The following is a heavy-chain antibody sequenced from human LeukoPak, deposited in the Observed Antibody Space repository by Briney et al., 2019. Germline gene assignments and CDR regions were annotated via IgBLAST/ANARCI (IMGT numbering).Heavy chain of an antibody. V-gene: IGHV1-46*01. CDR1: GYTFTSYY. CDR3: ARGPSITMVRGGQWYYYMDV. J-gene: IGHJ6*03. Sequence: GASVKVSCKASGYTFTSYYIHWVRQAPGQGLGWMGLINPSGGSTNYAQKFQGRVTMTRDTSTSTVYMELSSLRSEDTAVYYCARGPSITMVRGGQWYYYMDVWGKGTTVTISS. D-gene: IGHD3-10*01. CDR2: INPSGGST.